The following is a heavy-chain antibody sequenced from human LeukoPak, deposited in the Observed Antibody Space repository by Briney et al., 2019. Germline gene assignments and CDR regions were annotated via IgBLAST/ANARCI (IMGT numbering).Heavy chain of an antibody. Sequence: SATLSLTCAVYGGSFSGYYWSWIRQPPGKGLEWIGEINHSGSTNYNPSLKSRVTISVDTSKNQFSLKLSSVTAADTAVYYCARVIRDSSGYPFDYWGQGTLVTVSS. CDR2: INHSGST. J-gene: IGHJ4*02. V-gene: IGHV4-34*01. CDR3: ARVIRDSSGYPFDY. D-gene: IGHD3-22*01. CDR1: GGSFSGYY.